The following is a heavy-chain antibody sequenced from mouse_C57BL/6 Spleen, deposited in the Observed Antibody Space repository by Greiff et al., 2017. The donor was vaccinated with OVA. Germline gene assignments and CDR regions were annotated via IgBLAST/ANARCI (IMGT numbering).Heavy chain of an antibody. CDR2: IRLKSDNYAT. D-gene: IGHD2-12*01. J-gene: IGHJ3*01. CDR3: TTDDGAAWFAY. Sequence: EVQLVESGGGLVQPGGSMKLSCVASGFTFSNYWMNWVRPSPEKGLEWVAQIRLKSDNYATHYAESVKGRFTISRDDSKSSVYLQMNNLRAEDTGIYYCTTDDGAAWFAYWGQGTLVTVSA. V-gene: IGHV6-3*01. CDR1: GFTFSNYW.